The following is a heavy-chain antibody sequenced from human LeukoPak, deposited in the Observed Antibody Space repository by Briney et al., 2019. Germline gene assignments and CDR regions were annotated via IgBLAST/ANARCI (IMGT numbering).Heavy chain of an antibody. V-gene: IGHV3-53*01. D-gene: IGHD6-6*01. CDR1: GFTFSNYA. Sequence: PGGSLRLSCTVSGFTFSNYAMTWVRQAPGKGLEWVSVIYSGGSTYYADSVKGRFTISRDNSKNTLYLQMNSLRAKDTAVYYCARDMYSSSSMNYYYYYYMDVWGKGTTVTVSS. CDR2: IYSGGST. J-gene: IGHJ6*03. CDR3: ARDMYSSSSMNYYYYYYMDV.